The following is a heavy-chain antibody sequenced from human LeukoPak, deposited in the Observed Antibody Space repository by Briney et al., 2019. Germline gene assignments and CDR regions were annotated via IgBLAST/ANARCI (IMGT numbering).Heavy chain of an antibody. Sequence: GASVKVSCKASGYTFTSYDINWVRQATGQGLEWMGWMNPNSGYTGYAQKFQGRVTMTRNTSISTAYMELSSLRSEDTAVYYCARGGAATYYDFWSGYLGSYYYGMDVWGQGTTVTVSS. V-gene: IGHV1-8*01. D-gene: IGHD3-3*01. CDR3: ARGGAATYYDFWSGYLGSYYYGMDV. CDR2: MNPNSGYT. CDR1: GYTFTSYD. J-gene: IGHJ6*02.